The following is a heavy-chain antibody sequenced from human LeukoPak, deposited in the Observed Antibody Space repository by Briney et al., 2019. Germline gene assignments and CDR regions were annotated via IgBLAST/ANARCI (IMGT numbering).Heavy chain of an antibody. J-gene: IGHJ6*03. CDR1: GFTFSSYG. V-gene: IGHV3-30*02. CDR3: ARDSSGTYYYMDV. D-gene: IGHD3-10*01. CDR2: IRYDGRNK. Sequence: PGGSLRLSCAASGFTFSSYGMHWVRQAPGKGLDWVAFIRYDGRNKYYADSVKGRFTISRDNSRNTLYLQMNSLRAEDTAVYYCARDSSGTYYYMDVWGKGTTVTISS.